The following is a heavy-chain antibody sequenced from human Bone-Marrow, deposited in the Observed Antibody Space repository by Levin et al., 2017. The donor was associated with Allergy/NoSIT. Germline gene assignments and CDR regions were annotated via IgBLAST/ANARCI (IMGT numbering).Heavy chain of an antibody. CDR1: GGSISSYY. D-gene: IGHD5-24*01. CDR2: IYYSGST. V-gene: IGHV4-59*01. Sequence: SCTVSGGSISSYYWSWIRQPPGKGLEWIGYIYYSGSTNYNPSLKSRVTISVDTSKNQFSLKLSSVTAADTAVYYCARVGQLRNGYNPFDYWGQGTLVTVSS. J-gene: IGHJ4*02. CDR3: ARVGQLRNGYNPFDY.